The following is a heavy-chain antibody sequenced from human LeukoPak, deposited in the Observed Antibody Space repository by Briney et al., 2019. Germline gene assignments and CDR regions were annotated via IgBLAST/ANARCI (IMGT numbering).Heavy chain of an antibody. CDR2: INHSGST. J-gene: IGHJ5*02. V-gene: IGHV4-34*01. D-gene: IGHD3-10*01. CDR1: GGSFSGYY. CDR3: AISNYGSGSYYT. Sequence: KPSETLSLTCAVYGGSFSGYYWSWIRQPPGKGLEWIGEINHSGSTNYNPSLKSRVTISIDTSKKQFSLKLSSVTAADTAVYYCAISNYGSGSYYTWGQGTLVTVSS.